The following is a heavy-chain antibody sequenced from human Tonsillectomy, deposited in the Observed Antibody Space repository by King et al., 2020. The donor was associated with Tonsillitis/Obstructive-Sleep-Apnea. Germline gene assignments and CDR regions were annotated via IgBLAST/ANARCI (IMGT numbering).Heavy chain of an antibody. V-gene: IGHV4-31*03. CDR1: GGSISSGFYY. CDR3: ARARLDYGDYDHYYFDY. J-gene: IGHJ4*02. Sequence: VQLQESGPGLVKPSQTLSLTCTVSGGSISSGFYYWSWIRQHPGKGLEWIGCIYYSGSTYYNPSLKSRVTISVDTSKNQLYLKMSSVTSADTAVYYCARARLDYGDYDHYYFDYWGQGTLVTVSS. CDR2: IYYSGST. D-gene: IGHD4-17*01.